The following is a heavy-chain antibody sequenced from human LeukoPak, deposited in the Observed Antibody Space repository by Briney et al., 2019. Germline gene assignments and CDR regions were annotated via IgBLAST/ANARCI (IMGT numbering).Heavy chain of an antibody. CDR2: ISSSSSYI. D-gene: IGHD3-9*01. Sequence: GGSLRLSCAASGFTFKTYTMHWVRQAPGMGLEWVSSISSSSSYIFYADSVKGRFTISRDNSKNTPYLQMNSLRAEDTAVYYCARAVFDYDILTGYQRGRYFDYWGQGTLVTVSS. V-gene: IGHV3-21*04. J-gene: IGHJ4*02. CDR3: ARAVFDYDILTGYQRGRYFDY. CDR1: GFTFKTYT.